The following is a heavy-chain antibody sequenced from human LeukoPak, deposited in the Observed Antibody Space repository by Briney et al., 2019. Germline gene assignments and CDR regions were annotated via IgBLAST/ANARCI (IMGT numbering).Heavy chain of an antibody. CDR3: ARDYSSGWYDY. D-gene: IGHD6-19*01. J-gene: IGHJ4*02. V-gene: IGHV4-61*02. CDR2: IYTSGST. CDR1: GGSISSGSYY. Sequence: PSETLSLTCTVSGGSISSGSYYWSWIRQPAGKGLEWIGRIYTSGSTNYNPSLKSRVTISVDTSKNQFSLKLSSVTAADTAVYYCARDYSSGWYDYWGQGTLVTVSS.